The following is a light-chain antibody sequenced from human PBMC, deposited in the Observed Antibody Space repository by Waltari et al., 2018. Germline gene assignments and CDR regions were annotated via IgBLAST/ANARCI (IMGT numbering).Light chain of an antibody. CDR3: QQYGGSPKYT. Sequence: EIVLTQSPGTLSLSPGERATLSCRASQSVSNNYLAWYQAKPGQAPRLLIYAVSHRATGIPDRFSGGGSGTDFTLPISRLEPEDFAVYYCQQYGGSPKYTFGQGTKLEIK. CDR2: AVS. V-gene: IGKV3-20*01. CDR1: QSVSNNY. J-gene: IGKJ2*01.